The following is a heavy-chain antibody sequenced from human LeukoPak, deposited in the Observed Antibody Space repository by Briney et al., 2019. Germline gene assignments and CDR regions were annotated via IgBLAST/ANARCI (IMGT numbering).Heavy chain of an antibody. CDR1: GGSISSSSYY. D-gene: IGHD1-26*01. Sequence: LETLSLTCTVSGGSISSSSYYWGWIRQPPGKGLEWIGSIYYSGSTNYNPSLKSRVTISVDTSKNQFSLKLSSVTAADTAVYYCARGPGWEVAYWGQGTLVTVSS. CDR2: IYYSGST. V-gene: IGHV4-39*07. CDR3: ARGPGWEVAY. J-gene: IGHJ4*02.